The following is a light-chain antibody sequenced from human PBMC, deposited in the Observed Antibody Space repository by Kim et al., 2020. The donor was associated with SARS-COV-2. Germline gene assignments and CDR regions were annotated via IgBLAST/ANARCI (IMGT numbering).Light chain of an antibody. CDR2: GAS. J-gene: IGKJ1*01. Sequence: EIVMTQSPATLSVSPGERATLSCRASQSVNSNLAWYQQKPGLAPRLLIYGASTRATGIPARFSGSGSGTEFTLTISSLQSEDFAVYYCQQYNNWWTFGQGTKVDIK. V-gene: IGKV3-15*01. CDR1: QSVNSN. CDR3: QQYNNWWT.